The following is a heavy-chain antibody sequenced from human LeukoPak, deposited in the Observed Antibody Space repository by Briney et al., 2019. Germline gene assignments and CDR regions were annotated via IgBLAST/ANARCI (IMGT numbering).Heavy chain of an antibody. D-gene: IGHD2-15*01. CDR3: ASTPGYCSGGSCYSLFDY. CDR2: IYYSGST. J-gene: IGHJ4*02. CDR1: GCTISSSSYY. Sequence: SETLSLTCTVSGCTISSSSYYWVWIRQPPGKGLEWIGSIYYSGSTYYNPSLKSRVTISVDTSKNQFSLKLSSVTAADTAVYYCASTPGYCSGGSCYSLFDYWGQGTLVTVSS. V-gene: IGHV4-39*01.